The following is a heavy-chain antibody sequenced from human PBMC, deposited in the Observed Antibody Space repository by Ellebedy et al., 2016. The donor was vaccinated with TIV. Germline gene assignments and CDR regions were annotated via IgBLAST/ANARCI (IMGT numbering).Heavy chain of an antibody. Sequence: GESLKISCAASGFTVSSHFMSWVRQAPGKGLEWVSVIYADGRTFYADSVKGRFTMSRDHSKNTLYLQMNRLRAEDTAVYYCARDQKDYYDSTSYGYWGQGTLVTVSS. J-gene: IGHJ4*02. D-gene: IGHD3-22*01. CDR1: GFTVSSHF. V-gene: IGHV3-66*01. CDR2: IYADGRT. CDR3: ARDQKDYYDSTSYGY.